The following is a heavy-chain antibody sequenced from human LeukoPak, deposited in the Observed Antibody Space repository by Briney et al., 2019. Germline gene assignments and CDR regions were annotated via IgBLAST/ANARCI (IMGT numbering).Heavy chain of an antibody. D-gene: IGHD3-3*01. CDR1: GGSISSSSYY. J-gene: IGHJ6*03. V-gene: IGHV4-39*01. Sequence: SETLSLTCTVSGGSISSSSYYWGWIRQPPGKGLEWIGSIYYSGSTYYNPSLKSRVTIFVDTSKNQFSLKLSSVTAADTAVYYCARLQGSDYDFWSGPPADYYYYYYMDVWGKGTTVTVSS. CDR3: ARLQGSDYDFWSGPPADYYYYYYMDV. CDR2: IYYSGST.